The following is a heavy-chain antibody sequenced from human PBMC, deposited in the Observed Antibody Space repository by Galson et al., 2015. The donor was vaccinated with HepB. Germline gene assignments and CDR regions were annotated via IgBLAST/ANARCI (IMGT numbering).Heavy chain of an antibody. J-gene: IGHJ4*02. Sequence: SLRLSCAASGFTFSTFALHWVRQAPGKGLEWVSAIWCDGTNTYYADSVKGRFTISRDNSKSTLYLQMTSLRAADTAVYYCATELRRYSGWFALDSWGQGTLVTVSS. V-gene: IGHV3-30*04. CDR3: ATELRRYSGWFALDS. D-gene: IGHD6-19*01. CDR2: IWCDGTNT. CDR1: GFTFSTFA.